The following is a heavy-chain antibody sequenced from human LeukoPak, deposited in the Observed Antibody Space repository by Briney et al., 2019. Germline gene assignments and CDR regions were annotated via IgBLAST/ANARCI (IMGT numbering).Heavy chain of an antibody. D-gene: IGHD3-10*01. Sequence: PSETLSLTCTVSGGSISSGSYYWSWIRQPAGKGLEWIGRIYTSGSTNYNPSLKSRVTISVDTSKNQFSLKLSSVTAADTAVYYCARAPSLLWFGELFQGVFDYWGQGTLVTVSS. CDR1: GGSISSGSYY. V-gene: IGHV4-61*02. CDR3: ARAPSLLWFGELFQGVFDY. J-gene: IGHJ4*02. CDR2: IYTSGST.